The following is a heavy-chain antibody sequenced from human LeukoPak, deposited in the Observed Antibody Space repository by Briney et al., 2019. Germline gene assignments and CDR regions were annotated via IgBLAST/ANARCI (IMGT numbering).Heavy chain of an antibody. J-gene: IGHJ4*02. Sequence: SVTVSCKASGGTFSSYAISWVRQAPGQGLEWMGGIIPIFGTANYAQKFQGRVTITADKSTSTAYMELSSLRSEDTAVYYCARALYYDILTGYYNSFDYWGQGTLVTVSS. CDR3: ARALYYDILTGYYNSFDY. CDR1: GGTFSSYA. CDR2: IIPIFGTA. V-gene: IGHV1-69*06. D-gene: IGHD3-9*01.